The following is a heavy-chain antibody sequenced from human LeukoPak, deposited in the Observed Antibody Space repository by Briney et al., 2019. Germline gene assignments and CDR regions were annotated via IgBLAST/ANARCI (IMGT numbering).Heavy chain of an antibody. CDR1: GFTLRSYS. J-gene: IGHJ4*02. D-gene: IGHD6-19*01. CDR3: ARDKFNSDWYGFDY. Sequence: GGSLRLSCAASGFTLRSYSMNWVRQAPGKGREWVSYISSSSSSIYYADSVKVRFTISRDNAKNSLYLQMNSLRAEDTAVYYCARDKFNSDWYGFDYWGQGTLVTVSS. CDR2: ISSSSSSI. V-gene: IGHV3-48*01.